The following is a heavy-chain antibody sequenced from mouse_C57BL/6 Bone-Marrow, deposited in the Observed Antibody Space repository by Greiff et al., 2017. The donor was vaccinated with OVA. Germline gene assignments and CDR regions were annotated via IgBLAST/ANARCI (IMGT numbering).Heavy chain of an antibody. CDR1: GYTFTSYW. CDR3: ARRGSRFDY. CDR2: IDPSDNYT. D-gene: IGHD1-1*01. Sequence: QVQLQQPGAELVKPGASVKLSCKASGYTFTSYWMQWVQQRPGQGLEWIGEIDPSDNYTNYNQKFKGKATLTVDTSSSTAYMQLSSLTSEDTAVYYCARRGSRFDYWGQGTTLTVSS. J-gene: IGHJ2*01. V-gene: IGHV1-50*01.